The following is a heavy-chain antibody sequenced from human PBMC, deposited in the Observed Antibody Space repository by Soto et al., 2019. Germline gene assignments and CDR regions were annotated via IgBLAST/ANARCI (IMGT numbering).Heavy chain of an antibody. J-gene: IGHJ4*02. CDR2: IKSKTDGGTT. D-gene: IGHD3-3*01. V-gene: IGHV3-15*01. Sequence: GGSLRLSCAASGFTFSNAWMSWVRQAPGKGLEWVGRIKSKTDGGTTDYAAPVNGRFTISRDDSKNTLYLQMNSLKTEDTAVYYCTTDWSTGFWSGYLDFDYWGQGTLVTASS. CDR1: GFTFSNAW. CDR3: TTDWSTGFWSGYLDFDY.